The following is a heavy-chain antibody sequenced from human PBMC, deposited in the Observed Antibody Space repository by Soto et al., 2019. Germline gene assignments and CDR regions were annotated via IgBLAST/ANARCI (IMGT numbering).Heavy chain of an antibody. J-gene: IGHJ5*02. CDR3: AREAEGYDYIWGSYRQNWFDP. V-gene: IGHV4-59*01. CDR2: IYYSGST. CDR1: GGSISSYY. Sequence: QVQLQESGPGLVKPSETLSLTCTVSGGSISSYYWSWIRQPPGKGLEWIGYIYYSGSTNYNPSLKSRVTISVDTSKNQFSLKLSSVTAADTAVYYCAREAEGYDYIWGSYRQNWFDPWGQGTLVTVSS. D-gene: IGHD3-16*02.